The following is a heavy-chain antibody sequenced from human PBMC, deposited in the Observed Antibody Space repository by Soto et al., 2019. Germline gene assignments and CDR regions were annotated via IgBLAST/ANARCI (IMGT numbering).Heavy chain of an antibody. CDR2: ISSRGGST. CDR1: GFTFSSYA. J-gene: IGHJ4*02. V-gene: IGHV3-23*01. CDR3: AEDLPDPGYY. Sequence: EVQLLESGGGLVQPGGSLRLSCAASGFTFSSYAMSWVRQAPGKGLEWVSVISSRGGSTYYADSVKGRFTISRDNSKNTLYLQMNSLRAGDTAVYYCAEDLPDPGYYWGQGTLVTVSS.